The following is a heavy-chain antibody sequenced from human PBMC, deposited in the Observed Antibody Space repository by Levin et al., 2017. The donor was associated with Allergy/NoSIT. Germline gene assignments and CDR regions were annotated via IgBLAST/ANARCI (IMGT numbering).Heavy chain of an antibody. CDR1: GGSISSYY. D-gene: IGHD3-22*01. V-gene: IGHV4-59*01. Sequence: SETLSLTCTVSGGSISSYYWSWIRQPPGKGLEWIGYIYYSGSTNYNPSLKSRVTISVDTSKNQFSLKLSSVTAADTAVYYCARERLDDSSGQAVNWFDPWGQGTLVTVSS. J-gene: IGHJ5*02. CDR2: IYYSGST. CDR3: ARERLDDSSGQAVNWFDP.